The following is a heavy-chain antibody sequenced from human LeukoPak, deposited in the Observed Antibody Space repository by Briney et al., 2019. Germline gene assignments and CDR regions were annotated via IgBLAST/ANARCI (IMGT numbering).Heavy chain of an antibody. D-gene: IGHD2-2*01. CDR2: INPNSGGT. Sequence: ASVKVSCEASGYTFTGYYMHWVRQAPGQGLEWMGWINPNSGGTNYAQKFQGRVTMTRDTSISTAYMELSRLRSDDTAVYYCARDLEVVPAAPPSYYYYGMDVWGQGTTVTVSS. J-gene: IGHJ6*02. V-gene: IGHV1-2*02. CDR3: ARDLEVVPAAPPSYYYYGMDV. CDR1: GYTFTGYY.